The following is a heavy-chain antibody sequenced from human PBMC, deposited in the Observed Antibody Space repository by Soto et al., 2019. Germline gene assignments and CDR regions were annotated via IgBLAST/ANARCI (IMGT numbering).Heavy chain of an antibody. D-gene: IGHD4-17*01. J-gene: IGHJ4*02. CDR1: GYTFTSYY. Sequence: ASVKVSCKXSGYTFTSYYMHWGRQAPGQGLEWMGIINPSGGSTSYAQKFQGRVTMTRDTSTSTVYMELSSLRSEDTAVYYCARDSPSGDSFFDYWGQGTLVTVSS. CDR2: INPSGGST. V-gene: IGHV1-46*01. CDR3: ARDSPSGDSFFDY.